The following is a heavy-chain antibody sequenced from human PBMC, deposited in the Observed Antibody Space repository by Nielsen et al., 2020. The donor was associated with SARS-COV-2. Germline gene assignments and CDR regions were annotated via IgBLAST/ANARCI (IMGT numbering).Heavy chain of an antibody. Sequence: GESLKISCAASGFTFSDTYMTWIRQPPGKGLEWVSYITSSGDNVYYADSVKGRFTISRDSSQNTVYLQMSSLRPEDTAMYYCVKGKWLGDSWGQGTLVTVSS. J-gene: IGHJ4*02. V-gene: IGHV3-11*01. CDR2: ITSSGDNV. CDR3: VKGKWLGDS. CDR1: GFTFSDTY. D-gene: IGHD6-19*01.